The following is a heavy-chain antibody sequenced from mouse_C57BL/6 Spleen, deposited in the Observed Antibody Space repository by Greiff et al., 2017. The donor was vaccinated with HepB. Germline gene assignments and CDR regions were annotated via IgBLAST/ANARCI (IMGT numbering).Heavy chain of an antibody. D-gene: IGHD6-1*01. J-gene: IGHJ4*01. CDR1: GFTFSSYA. CDR2: ISDGGSYT. V-gene: IGHV5-4*01. CDR3: ARVCHYYAMDY. Sequence: EVQLVESGGGLVKPGGSLKLSCAASGFTFSSYAMSWVRQTPEKRLEWVATISDGGSYTYYPDNVKGRFTISRDNAKNNLYLQMSHLKSEDTAMYYCARVCHYYAMDYWGQGTSVTVSS.